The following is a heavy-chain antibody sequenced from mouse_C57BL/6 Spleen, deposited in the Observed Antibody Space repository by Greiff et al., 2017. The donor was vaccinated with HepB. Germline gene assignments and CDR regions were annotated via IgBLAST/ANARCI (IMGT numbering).Heavy chain of an antibody. CDR3: ARRNYGSRYYFDY. CDR1: GFTFSDYG. D-gene: IGHD1-1*01. V-gene: IGHV5-17*01. Sequence: EVKLMESGGGLVKPGGSLKLSCAASGFTFSDYGMHWVRQAPEKGLEWVAYISSGSSTIYYADTVKGRFTISRDNAKNTLFLQMTSLRSEDTAMYYCARRNYGSRYYFDYWGQGTTLTVSS. J-gene: IGHJ2*01. CDR2: ISSGSSTI.